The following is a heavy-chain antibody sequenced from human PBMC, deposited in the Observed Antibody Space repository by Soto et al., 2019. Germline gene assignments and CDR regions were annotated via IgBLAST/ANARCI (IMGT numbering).Heavy chain of an antibody. CDR3: ARGGYYDSSGSRDYHYYGMDV. CDR2: IIPILGIA. J-gene: IGHJ6*02. CDR1: GGTFSSYT. V-gene: IGHV1-69*02. D-gene: IGHD3-22*01. Sequence: SVKVSCKASGGTFSSYTISWVRQAPGQGLEWMGRIIPILGIANYAQKLQGRVFMTTDTPTKTAHLDLRSLRSDDTAVYYCARGGYYDSSGSRDYHYYGMDVWGQGTTVTVSS.